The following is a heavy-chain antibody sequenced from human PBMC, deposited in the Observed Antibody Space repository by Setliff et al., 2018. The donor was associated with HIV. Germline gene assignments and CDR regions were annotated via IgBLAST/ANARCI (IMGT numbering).Heavy chain of an antibody. CDR2: LHASGNT. V-gene: IGHV4-4*07. Sequence: KTSETLSLTCSVSGDSTSNSYWSWIRQPAGKGLEWIGRLHASGNTNYNPSLKSRVTMSIDTSKNQLSLRLTSVTAADTAVYYCARERDDSGDYLSLFVHWGQGALVTVSS. CDR1: GDSTSNSY. D-gene: IGHD4-17*01. J-gene: IGHJ4*02. CDR3: ARERDDSGDYLSLFVH.